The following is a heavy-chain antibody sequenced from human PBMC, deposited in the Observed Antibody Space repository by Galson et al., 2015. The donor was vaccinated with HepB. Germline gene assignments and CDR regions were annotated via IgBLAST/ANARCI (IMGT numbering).Heavy chain of an antibody. D-gene: IGHD1-7*01. CDR2: ISYDGSNK. J-gene: IGHJ4*03. Sequence: SLRLSCAASGFTFSSYGMHWVRQAPGKGLEWVAVISYDGSNKYYADSVKGRFTISRDNSKNTLYLQMNSLRAEDTAVYYCAKDDDWNYVGYSDYWGQGTLVTVSS. V-gene: IGHV3-30*18. CDR1: GFTFSSYG. CDR3: AKDDDWNYVGYSDY.